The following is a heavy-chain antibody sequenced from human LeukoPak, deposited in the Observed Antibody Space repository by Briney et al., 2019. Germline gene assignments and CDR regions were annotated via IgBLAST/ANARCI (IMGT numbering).Heavy chain of an antibody. D-gene: IGHD2-8*01. J-gene: IGHJ3*01. Sequence: APVKASCKASGYTFTDYYMHWVRQAPGQGLEWMGWIDPNNGGTNYAQKFQGRVTMTRDTSISTAYMEVSRLGSDDTAVYYCASLIVIMPAAHLDSFDVWGQGTMVTVSS. V-gene: IGHV1-2*02. CDR3: ASLIVIMPAAHLDSFDV. CDR2: IDPNNGGT. CDR1: GYTFTDYY.